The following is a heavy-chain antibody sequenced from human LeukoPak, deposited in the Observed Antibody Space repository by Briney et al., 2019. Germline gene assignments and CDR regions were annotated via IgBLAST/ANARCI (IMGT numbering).Heavy chain of an antibody. CDR3: ARDERYFDWLGWFDP. D-gene: IGHD3-9*01. Sequence: SETLSLTCTVSGGSISSYYWSWIRQPPGKGLEWIGYIYYSGGTNYNPSLKSRVTISVDTSKNQFSLKLSSVTAADTAVYYCARDERYFDWLGWFDPWGQGTLVTVSS. CDR1: GGSISSYY. V-gene: IGHV4-59*01. CDR2: IYYSGGT. J-gene: IGHJ5*02.